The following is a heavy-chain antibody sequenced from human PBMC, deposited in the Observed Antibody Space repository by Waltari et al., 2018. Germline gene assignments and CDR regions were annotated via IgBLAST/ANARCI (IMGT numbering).Heavy chain of an antibody. Sequence: VQLQQSGAGLLKPSETLSLTCAAYGESFSDYYWTWIRQPPGTGRDWGGEINHSGRTNYNPSLGNRVAISVDTSKNHFSLDLGSLTAADTPVIHCAKVDEVPPTQTSPRDVPAADVYYNYEMDVWGQGSTVTVSS. CDR2: INHSGRT. V-gene: IGHV4-34*02. D-gene: IGHD6-13*01. CDR1: GESFSDYY. CDR3: AKVDEVPPTQTSPRDVPAADVYYNYEMDV. J-gene: IGHJ6*02.